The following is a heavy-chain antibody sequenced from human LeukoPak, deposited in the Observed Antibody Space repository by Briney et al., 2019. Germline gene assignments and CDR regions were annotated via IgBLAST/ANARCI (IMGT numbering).Heavy chain of an antibody. CDR2: IYWDDDK. V-gene: IGHV2-5*02. Sequence: SGPTLVNPTQTLTLICTFSGFSLRNPGLGVGWIRQPPGKALEWLALIYWDDDKRYSPPLKSRLTITKDTSKNQVVLTMTNMDPVDTATYYCAHKSWLVRFDYWGQGTLVTVSS. CDR3: AHKSWLVRFDY. J-gene: IGHJ4*02. CDR1: GFSLRNPGLG. D-gene: IGHD6-19*01.